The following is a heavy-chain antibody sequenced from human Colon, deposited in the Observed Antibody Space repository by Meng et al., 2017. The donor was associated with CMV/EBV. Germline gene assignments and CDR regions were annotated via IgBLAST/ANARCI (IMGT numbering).Heavy chain of an antibody. Sequence: EVQRVGSGGDVVPPWGSLRLSCVAFGFSFYSYAMSWGRQAPGKGLEWVATISGRGATTYYADSLEGRFSISRDNSKNTLFLQMDSVRAEDTAVFYCARDGVIGPFDFWGQGTLVTVSS. D-gene: IGHD3-16*02. V-gene: IGHV3-23*04. CDR2: ISGRGATT. CDR3: ARDGVIGPFDF. CDR1: GFSFYSYA. J-gene: IGHJ4*02.